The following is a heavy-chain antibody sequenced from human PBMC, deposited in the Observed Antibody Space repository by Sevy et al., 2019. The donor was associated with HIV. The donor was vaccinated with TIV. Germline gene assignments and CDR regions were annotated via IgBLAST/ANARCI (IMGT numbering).Heavy chain of an antibody. CDR3: ARPRGYSYGLVGY. D-gene: IGHD5-18*01. CDR2: IYSGGST. V-gene: IGHV3-53*01. J-gene: IGHJ4*02. Sequence: GESLKISCAASGFTVSSNYMSWVRQAPGKGLEWVSVIYSGGSTYYADSVKGRFTISRDNSKNTLYLQMNSLRAEDTAVYYCARPRGYSYGLVGYWGQGTLVTGSS. CDR1: GFTVSSNY.